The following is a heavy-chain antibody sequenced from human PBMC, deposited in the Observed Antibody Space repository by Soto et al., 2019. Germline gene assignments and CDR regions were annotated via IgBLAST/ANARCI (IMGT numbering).Heavy chain of an antibody. V-gene: IGHV3-23*01. CDR3: AKDRNRWLRFDLGY. CDR2: ITGSAGST. Sequence: EVQLLESGGGLVQPGGSLRLSCAASGFTFSSYAMSWVRQAPGKGLEWVSSITGSAGSTHYADSVKGRFTSSRDNSKTTLYLQMNSLRAEDTAVYYCAKDRNRWLRFDLGYWGQGTLVTVSS. CDR1: GFTFSSYA. D-gene: IGHD5-12*01. J-gene: IGHJ4*02.